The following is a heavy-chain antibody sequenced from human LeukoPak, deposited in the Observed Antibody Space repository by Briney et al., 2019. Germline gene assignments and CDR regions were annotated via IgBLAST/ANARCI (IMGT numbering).Heavy chain of an antibody. V-gene: IGHV4-39*01. CDR3: ARFAPYDSSGAIDY. CDR1: GGSISSGSYY. CDR2: IYYSGST. Sequence: SSETLSLTCTVSGGSISSGSYYWGWIRQPPGKGLEWIGSIYYSGSTYYNPSLKSRVTISVDTSKNQFSLKLSSVTAADTAVYYCARFAPYDSSGAIDYWGQGTLVTVSS. D-gene: IGHD3-22*01. J-gene: IGHJ4*02.